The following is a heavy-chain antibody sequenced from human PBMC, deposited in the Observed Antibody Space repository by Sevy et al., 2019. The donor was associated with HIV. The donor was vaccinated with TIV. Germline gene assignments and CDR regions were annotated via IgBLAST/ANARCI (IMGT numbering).Heavy chain of an antibody. CDR1: GFSLSTNGVG. CDR3: AHTYKVRGAIITQFYFDF. CDR2: IYWNDDK. D-gene: IGHD3-10*02. V-gene: IGHV2-5*01. Sequence: SGPTLVKPTQTLTLTCTFSGFSLSTNGVGVGWIRQPPGKALEWLALIYWNDDKRYSPSLNSRLTITNGTSKNQVVLTMTNIDPVDTATYYCAHTYKVRGAIITQFYFDFWGQGTLVTVSS. J-gene: IGHJ4*02.